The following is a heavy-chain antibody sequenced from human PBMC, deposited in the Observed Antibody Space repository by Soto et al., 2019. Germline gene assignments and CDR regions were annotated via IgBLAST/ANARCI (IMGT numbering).Heavy chain of an antibody. Sequence: SETLSLTCAVSCYSISIGFSWGWIRQPPGRGLEWIGSVSHSGSTYYNASLRSRVTISVDTSKNQFSLRLSSVTAADTAMYYCARDWGSGFYHFDHWGQGTLVTVSS. D-gene: IGHD6-19*01. CDR2: VSHSGST. V-gene: IGHV4-38-2*02. J-gene: IGHJ4*02. CDR1: CYSISIGFS. CDR3: ARDWGSGFYHFDH.